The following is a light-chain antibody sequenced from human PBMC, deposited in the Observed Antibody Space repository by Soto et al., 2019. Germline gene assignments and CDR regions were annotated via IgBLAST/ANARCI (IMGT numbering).Light chain of an antibody. Sequence: QSALTQPASVSGSPGQSITISCTGTSSDVGSLNVVSWYQQLPGKAPKLMIYEGSKRPSGISNRFSGSKSGNTASLTISGLQTDDEADYSCCSYAGRSTWDVVFGGGTKLTVL. CDR1: SSDVGSLNV. CDR3: CSYAGRSTWDVV. V-gene: IGLV2-23*01. J-gene: IGLJ2*01. CDR2: EGS.